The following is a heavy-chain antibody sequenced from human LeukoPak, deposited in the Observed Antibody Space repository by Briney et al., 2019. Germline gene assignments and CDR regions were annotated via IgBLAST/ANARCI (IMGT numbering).Heavy chain of an antibody. CDR3: ARGSGYSSSWYYAFDI. J-gene: IGHJ3*02. D-gene: IGHD6-13*01. CDR2: IYYSGST. CDR1: GGSISSYY. V-gene: IGHV4-59*01. Sequence: PSETLSLTCTVSGGSISSYYWSWIRQPPGKGLVWIGYIYYSGSTNYNPSLKSRVTISVDTSKNQFSLKLSSVTAADTAVYYCARGSGYSSSWYYAFDIWGQGTMVTVSS.